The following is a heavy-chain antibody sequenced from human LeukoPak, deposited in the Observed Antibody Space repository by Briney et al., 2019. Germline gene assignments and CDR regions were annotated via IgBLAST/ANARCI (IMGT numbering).Heavy chain of an antibody. CDR3: ASLEGYTAQH. CDR1: GASISRYY. Sequence: SETLSLTCTVSGASISRYYWSWIRQPPGKGLEWIGYIHYSGSTNYNPSLKSRVTISVDTSKNQFSLNLNSVTAADTAVYYCASLEGYTAQHWGQGTLVTVSS. J-gene: IGHJ1*01. CDR2: IHYSGST. D-gene: IGHD5-24*01. V-gene: IGHV4-59*01.